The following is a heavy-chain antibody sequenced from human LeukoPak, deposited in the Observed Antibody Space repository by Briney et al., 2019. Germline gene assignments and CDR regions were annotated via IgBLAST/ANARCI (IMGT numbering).Heavy chain of an antibody. V-gene: IGHV3-7*05. D-gene: IGHD5-18*01. J-gene: IGHJ4*02. CDR2: IKEDGSEK. Sequence: GGSLRLSCAASGFTFSSNWMSWVRPAPGKGLEWVANIKEDGSEKFYVDSVKSRFTISRDNAKNSLYLQMNSLRAEDTAVYYCARQSYGLFDFWGQGTLVTVSS. CDR3: ARQSYGLFDF. CDR1: GFTFSSNW.